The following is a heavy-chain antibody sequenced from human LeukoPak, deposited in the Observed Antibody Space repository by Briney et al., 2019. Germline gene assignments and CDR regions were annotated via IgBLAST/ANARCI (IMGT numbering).Heavy chain of an antibody. D-gene: IGHD3-9*01. V-gene: IGHV4-38-2*02. CDR2: IYHSGST. J-gene: IGHJ6*03. CDR1: GYSISSGYY. CDR3: ARVRLNGYMDV. Sequence: SETLSLTCTVSGYSISSGYYWGWIRQPPGKGLEWIGSIYHSGSTYYNPSLKSRVTISVDTSKNQSSLKLSSVTAADTAVYYCARVRLNGYMDVWGKGTTVTVSS.